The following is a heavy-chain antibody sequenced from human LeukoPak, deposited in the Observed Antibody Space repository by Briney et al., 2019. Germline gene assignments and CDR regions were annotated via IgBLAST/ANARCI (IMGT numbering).Heavy chain of an antibody. CDR1: GVSISSYY. D-gene: IGHD3-3*01. CDR3: ARRRKLRFDY. Sequence: PSETLSLTCTVSGVSISSYYWSWVRQPAGKGLEWIGRIYASGNTNYNPSLKGRVTMTVDTSKNQFSLELSSVTAADTAVYYCARRRKLRFDYWGQGTLVTVSS. CDR2: IYASGNT. V-gene: IGHV4-4*07. J-gene: IGHJ4*02.